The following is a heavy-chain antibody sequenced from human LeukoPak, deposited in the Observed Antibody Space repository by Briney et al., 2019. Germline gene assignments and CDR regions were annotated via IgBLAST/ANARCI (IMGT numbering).Heavy chain of an antibody. CDR3: ASSSYGDGVDY. V-gene: IGHV4-59*08. D-gene: IGHD4-17*01. CDR1: GGSISSYY. J-gene: IGHJ4*02. CDR2: IYYSGST. Sequence: SETLSLTCTVSGGSISSYYWSWIRQPPGKGLEWIGYIYYSGSTNYNPSLKSRVTISVDTSKNQFSLKLSSVTAADTAVYYCASSSYGDGVDYWGQGTLVTVSS.